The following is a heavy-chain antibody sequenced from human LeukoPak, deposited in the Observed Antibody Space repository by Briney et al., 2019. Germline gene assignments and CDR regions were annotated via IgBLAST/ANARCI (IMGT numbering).Heavy chain of an antibody. CDR2: VHDGDST. J-gene: IGHJ4*02. V-gene: IGHV3-53*01. CDR1: GFTVSSDF. CDR3: ANRGF. Sequence: PGGSLRLSCAVSGFTVSSDFMSWVRQAPGRGLEWVSMVHDGDSTYYADSVEGRFTISRDISKNTLYLQMNNLRAEDTAVYYCANRGFWGQGTLVTVSS.